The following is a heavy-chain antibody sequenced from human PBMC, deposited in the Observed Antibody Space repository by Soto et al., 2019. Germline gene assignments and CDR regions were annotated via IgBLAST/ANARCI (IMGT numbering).Heavy chain of an antibody. CDR2: IYHSGST. D-gene: IGHD6-13*01. V-gene: IGHV4-30-2*01. CDR3: ARAGSSWYYYFDY. CDR1: GCSISSGGYS. J-gene: IGHJ4*02. Sequence: SETLSLTCAVSGCSISSGGYSWSWIRQPPGKGLEWIGYIYHSGSTYYNPSLKSRVTISVDRSKNQSSLKLSSVTAADTAVYYCARAGSSWYYYFDYWGQGTLVTVSS.